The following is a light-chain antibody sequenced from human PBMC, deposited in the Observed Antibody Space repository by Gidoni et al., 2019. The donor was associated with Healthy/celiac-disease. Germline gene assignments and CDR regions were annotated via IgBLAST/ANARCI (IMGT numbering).Light chain of an antibody. J-gene: IGKJ4*01. Sequence: DIQMTPPPSSLSASVGDRVTITCRASQSISSYLNWYQQKPGNASKLLIYAASSLQSGVPSRFSGSGSGTDFTLTISSLQPEDFATYYCQQRYSTPALTFGGGTKVEIK. CDR3: QQRYSTPALT. CDR2: AAS. CDR1: QSISSY. V-gene: IGKV1-39*01.